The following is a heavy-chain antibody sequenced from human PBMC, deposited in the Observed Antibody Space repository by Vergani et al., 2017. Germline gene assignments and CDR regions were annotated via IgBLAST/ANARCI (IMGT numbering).Heavy chain of an antibody. CDR3: ARRQWLAAFDY. V-gene: IGHV3-48*03. Sequence: EVQLVESGGGLVQPGGSLRLSCAASGFTFSSYELNWVRQAPGQGLEWISYISSSGSTIYYADSVKGRFTSSRDNAKNSLYLQMNSLRAEDTAIYYCARRQWLAAFDYWGQGTLVTVSS. J-gene: IGHJ4*02. D-gene: IGHD6-19*01. CDR2: ISSSGSTI. CDR1: GFTFSSYE.